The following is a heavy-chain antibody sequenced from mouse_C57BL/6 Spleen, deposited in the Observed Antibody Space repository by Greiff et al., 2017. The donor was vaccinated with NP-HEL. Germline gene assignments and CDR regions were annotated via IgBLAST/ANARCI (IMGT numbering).Heavy chain of an antibody. V-gene: IGHV1-52*01. D-gene: IGHD2-12*01. CDR2: IDPSDSET. CDR3: ARRRLLYGYFDY. CDR1: GYTFTSYW. Sequence: QVQLQQPGAELVRPGSSVKLSCKASGYTFTSYWMHWVKQRPIQGLEWIGNIDPSDSETHYNQKFKDKATLTVDKSSSTAYMQLSSLTSEDSAVYYGARRRLLYGYFDYWGQGTTLTVSS. J-gene: IGHJ2*01.